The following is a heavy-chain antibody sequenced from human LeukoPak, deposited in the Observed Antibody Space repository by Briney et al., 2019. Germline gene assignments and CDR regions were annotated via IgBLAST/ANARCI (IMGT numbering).Heavy chain of an antibody. CDR3: ARGREDIVVVPAAYWFDP. Sequence: GGSLRLSCAASGFTFDDYGMSWVRQAPGKGLEWVSGINWNGGSTGYADSVKGRFTISRDKAKTSLYLQMNSLRAEDTALYCCARGREDIVVVPAAYWFDPWGQGTLVTVSS. CDR1: GFTFDDYG. V-gene: IGHV3-20*04. D-gene: IGHD2-2*01. J-gene: IGHJ5*02. CDR2: INWNGGST.